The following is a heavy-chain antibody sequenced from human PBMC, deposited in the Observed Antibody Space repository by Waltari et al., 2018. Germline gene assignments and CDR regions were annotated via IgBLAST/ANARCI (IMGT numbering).Heavy chain of an antibody. Sequence: QVQLVQSGAEVKKPGASVKASCKASGYTFTGYYMHWVRQAPGQGLWWKGWINPNSGGRNDAQKVQGRVTMTRETSISTAYMELSRLRSDDTAVYYCAREGYDYAPGYMDVWGKGTTVTVSS. V-gene: IGHV1-2*02. CDR1: GYTFTGYY. D-gene: IGHD5-12*01. J-gene: IGHJ6*03. CDR2: INPNSGGR. CDR3: AREGYDYAPGYMDV.